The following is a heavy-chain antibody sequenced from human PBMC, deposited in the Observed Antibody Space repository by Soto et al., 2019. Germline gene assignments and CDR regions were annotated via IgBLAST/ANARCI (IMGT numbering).Heavy chain of an antibody. V-gene: IGHV4-34*01. D-gene: IGHD6-19*01. J-gene: IGHJ4*02. CDR3: ARGFRRLDPRLSY. CDR1: GGSFSGYY. CDR2: INHSGST. Sequence: NPSETLSLTCAVYGGSFSGYYWSWIRQPPGKGLEWIGEINHSGSTNYNPSLKSRVTISVDTSKNQFSLKLSSVTAADTAVYYCARGFRRLDPRLSYWGQGTLVTVSS.